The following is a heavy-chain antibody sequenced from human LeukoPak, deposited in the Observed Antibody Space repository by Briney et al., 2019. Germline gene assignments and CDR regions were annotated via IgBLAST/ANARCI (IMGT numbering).Heavy chain of an antibody. J-gene: IGHJ4*02. CDR1: GGSFSGYY. CDR2: INHSGST. CDR3: ARAAAAGTDY. Sequence: SETLSLTCAVYGGSFSGYYWSWIRQPPGKGLEWIGEINHSGSTNYNPSLKSRVTISVDTSKNQFSLKLSSVTAADTAVYYCARAAAAGTDYWGQGTLVTVSS. D-gene: IGHD6-13*01. V-gene: IGHV4-34*01.